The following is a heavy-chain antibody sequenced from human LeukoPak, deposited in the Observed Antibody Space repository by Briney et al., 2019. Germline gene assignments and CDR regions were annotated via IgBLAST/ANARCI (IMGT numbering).Heavy chain of an antibody. J-gene: IGHJ3*02. CDR1: GSTFSSYS. Sequence: RGSLRLSCAASGSTFSSYSMNWVRQAPGKGLEWVSSISSSSSYIYYADSVKGRFTISRDNAKNSLYLQMNSLRAEDTAVYYCARDDGDSDAFDIWGQGTMVTVSS. CDR3: ARDDGDSDAFDI. D-gene: IGHD4-17*01. V-gene: IGHV3-21*01. CDR2: ISSSSSYI.